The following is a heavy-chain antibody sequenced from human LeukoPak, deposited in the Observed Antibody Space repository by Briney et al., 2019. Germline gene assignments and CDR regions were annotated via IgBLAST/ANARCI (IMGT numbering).Heavy chain of an antibody. Sequence: SETLSLTCTVSGGSISSYYWSWIRQPPGKGLEWIGYIYYSGSTNYNPSLKSRVTISVDTSKNQFSLELSSVTAADTAVYYCARVRGSSWYVYYYYMDVWGKGTTVTVS. D-gene: IGHD6-13*01. CDR2: IYYSGST. V-gene: IGHV4-59*01. CDR1: GGSISSYY. J-gene: IGHJ6*03. CDR3: ARVRGSSWYVYYYYMDV.